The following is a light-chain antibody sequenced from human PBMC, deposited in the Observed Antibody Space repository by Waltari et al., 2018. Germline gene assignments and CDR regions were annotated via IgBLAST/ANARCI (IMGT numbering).Light chain of an antibody. Sequence: DIQMTQSPSSLSASVGDIVSISCRASEDISDSLAWYQQKPGKAPTLLVYAASRLKSGVPSRISGSGSGTDYTLTISSLQPEDFAAYYCQQYYSTVITFGPGTKVDI. CDR1: EDISDS. CDR3: QQYYSTVIT. J-gene: IGKJ3*01. CDR2: AAS. V-gene: IGKV1-NL1*01.